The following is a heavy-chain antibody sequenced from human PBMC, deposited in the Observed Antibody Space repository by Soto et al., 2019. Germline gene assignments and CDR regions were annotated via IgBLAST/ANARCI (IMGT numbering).Heavy chain of an antibody. J-gene: IGHJ6*02. D-gene: IGHD5-18*01. CDR2: ISAYNGNT. CDR1: GYTFTSYG. CDR3: ARSAVQLWMSYYYGMDV. Sequence: GASVKVSCKASGYTFTSYGISWVRQAPGQGLEWMGWISAYNGNTNYAQKLQGRVTMTTDTSTSTAYMELRSLRSDDTAVYYCARSAVQLWMSYYYGMDVWGQGTTVTVSS. V-gene: IGHV1-18*01.